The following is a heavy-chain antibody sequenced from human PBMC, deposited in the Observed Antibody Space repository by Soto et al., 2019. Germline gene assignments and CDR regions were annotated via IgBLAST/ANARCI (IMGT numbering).Heavy chain of an antibody. D-gene: IGHD6-6*01. J-gene: IGHJ6*02. V-gene: IGHV1-69*12. CDR2: IIPIFGTA. CDR1: GGTFSSYA. CDR3: ASAIAARLHYYYGMDV. Sequence: QVQLVQSGAEVKKPGSSVKVSCKASGGTFSSYAISWVRQAPGQGLEWMGGIIPIFGTANYAQKFQGRVTITADESTSTAYMELSSLTSEDTAVYYCASAIAARLHYYYGMDVWGQGTTVTVSS.